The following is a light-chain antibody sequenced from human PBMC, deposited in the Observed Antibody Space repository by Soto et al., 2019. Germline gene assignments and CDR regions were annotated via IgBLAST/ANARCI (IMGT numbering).Light chain of an antibody. Sequence: EIVLTQSPGTLSLSPGDRATLSCRASQSVSSSDLAWYQQKPGQAPRLLIYGASTRATGIPDRFSGSGSGTDVTLTISRLETEDSAVYYCQQYGGSPLYTFGQGTKLEIK. V-gene: IGKV3-20*01. CDR2: GAS. J-gene: IGKJ2*01. CDR1: QSVSSSD. CDR3: QQYGGSPLYT.